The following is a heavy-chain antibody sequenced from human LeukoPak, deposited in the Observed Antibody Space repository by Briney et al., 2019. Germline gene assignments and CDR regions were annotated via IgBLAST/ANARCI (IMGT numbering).Heavy chain of an antibody. D-gene: IGHD3-10*01. CDR2: INPNSGGT. V-gene: IGHV1-2*06. CDR3: ARGIRSGSYSSFDY. CDR1: GYTFTGYY. Sequence: ASVKVSCKASGYTFTGYYMHWVRQAPGQGLEWVGRINPNSGGTNYAQKFQGRVTMTRDTSISTAYMELSRLRSDDTAVYYCARGIRSGSYSSFDYWGQGTLVTVSS. J-gene: IGHJ4*02.